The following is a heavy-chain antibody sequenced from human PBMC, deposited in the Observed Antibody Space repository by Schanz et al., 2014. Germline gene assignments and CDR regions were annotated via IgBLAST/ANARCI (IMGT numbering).Heavy chain of an antibody. CDR3: ASALTTWGGMDV. CDR1: EYTFTRHY. V-gene: IGHV1-46*01. D-gene: IGHD4-4*01. Sequence: QVHLVQSGAEVKKPGTAVKVSCKASEYTFTRHYMHWVRQAPGQGLEWMGIIHSTGGTTSHAQKFQGRVTMTRDTSTSTVYMELSSLRSEDTAVYYCASALTTWGGMDVWGQGTTVTVSS. J-gene: IGHJ6*02. CDR2: IHSTGGTT.